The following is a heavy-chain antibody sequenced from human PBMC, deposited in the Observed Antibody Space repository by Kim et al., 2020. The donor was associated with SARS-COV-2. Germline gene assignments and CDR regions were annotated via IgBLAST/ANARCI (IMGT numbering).Heavy chain of an antibody. J-gene: IGHJ4*02. CDR2: INPDSGVT. CDR1: GYTFTTRY. V-gene: IGHV1-2*05. CDR3: ARGNTETIDY. Sequence: ASVKVSCKTSGYTFTTRYLHWVRQAPGHGLEWMGRINPDSGVTDYAQRFQGRFTMTRDKSISTVYMELSSLRSDDTVVYYCARGNTETIDYWGQGTLVTVSS.